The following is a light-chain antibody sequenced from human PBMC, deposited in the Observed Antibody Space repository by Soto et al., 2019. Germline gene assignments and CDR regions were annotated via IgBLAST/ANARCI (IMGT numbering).Light chain of an antibody. CDR1: QSVSSN. CDR3: QQYNHWPPLT. V-gene: IGKV3-15*01. Sequence: IVLTQSPVALSLSPVERATVSCRAIQSVSSNYLAWYQRKPGQAPRLLMYGASIRATGFPDRFSGSGSGTEFTLTISSLQSEDFAVYYCQQYNHWPPLTFGGGTKVDI. J-gene: IGKJ4*01. CDR2: GAS.